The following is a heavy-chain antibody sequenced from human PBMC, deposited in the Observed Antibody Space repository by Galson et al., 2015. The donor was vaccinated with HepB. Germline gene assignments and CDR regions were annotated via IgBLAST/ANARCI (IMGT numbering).Heavy chain of an antibody. Sequence: SLRLSCAASGFTFSDYYMSWIRQAPGKGLEWVSYISTISAYTNYADSVKGRFTISRDNAKNSLYLQMNSLRAEDTAVYYCARWIRDYSDYYFDYWGQGTLVTVSS. CDR3: ARWIRDYSDYYFDY. CDR1: GFTFSDYY. CDR2: ISTISAYT. V-gene: IGHV3-11*03. D-gene: IGHD4-11*01. J-gene: IGHJ4*02.